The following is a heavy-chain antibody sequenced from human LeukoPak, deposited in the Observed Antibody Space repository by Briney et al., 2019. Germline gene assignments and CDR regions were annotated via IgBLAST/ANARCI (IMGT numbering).Heavy chain of an antibody. CDR2: ISASGGST. V-gene: IGHV3-23*01. CDR1: GFTFSSYA. J-gene: IGHJ4*02. D-gene: IGHD2-8*01. Sequence: PGGSLRLSCAASGFTFSSYAMTWVRQAPGKGLEWVSAISASGGSTYYADSVKGRFTISRDNPKNTLYLQMNSLRAEDTAVYYCAKVGVPFDSWGQGTLVTVSS. CDR3: AKVGVPFDS.